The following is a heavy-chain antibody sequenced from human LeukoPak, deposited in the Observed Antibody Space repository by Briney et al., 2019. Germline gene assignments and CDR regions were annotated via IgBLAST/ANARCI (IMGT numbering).Heavy chain of an antibody. J-gene: IGHJ5*02. CDR3: ARGTDYGGWFDP. CDR1: GYSISSGYY. CDR2: IYHSGST. V-gene: IGHV4-38-2*02. Sequence: SETLSLTCTVSGYSISSGYYWGWIRQPPGKGLEWIGSIYHSGSTYYNPSLKSRVTISVDTSKNQFSLKLSSVTAADTAVYYCARGTDYGGWFDPWGQGTLVTVSS. D-gene: IGHD4-23*01.